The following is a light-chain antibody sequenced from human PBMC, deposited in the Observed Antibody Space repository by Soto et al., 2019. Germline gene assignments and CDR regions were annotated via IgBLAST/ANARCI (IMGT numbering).Light chain of an antibody. V-gene: IGKV3-20*01. Sequence: KATLSCRASQSVSSSYLAWYQQKPGQAPRLLIYGASSRATGIPDRFSGSGSVTVFSLTSNRLEPGGLGVSAGPQYGSSPPLAFVQGTRLEIK. CDR3: PQYGSSPPLA. J-gene: IGKJ5*01. CDR1: QSVSSSY. CDR2: GAS.